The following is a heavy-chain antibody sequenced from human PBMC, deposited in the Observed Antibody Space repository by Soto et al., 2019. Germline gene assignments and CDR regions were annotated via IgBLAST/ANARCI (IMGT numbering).Heavy chain of an antibody. J-gene: IGHJ6*02. D-gene: IGHD3-3*01. CDR3: ARLYYDYV. CDR2: VSLDSDTI. V-gene: IGHV3-48*02. CDR1: GYDFRTYS. Sequence: GGSLRLSCRASGYDFRTYSMNWVRQAPGQGLEWIAYVSLDSDTIQYADSEKGRFTISRDDAENSLYLQMDSLRDEDTATYYCARLYYDYVWGQGTTVTVSS.